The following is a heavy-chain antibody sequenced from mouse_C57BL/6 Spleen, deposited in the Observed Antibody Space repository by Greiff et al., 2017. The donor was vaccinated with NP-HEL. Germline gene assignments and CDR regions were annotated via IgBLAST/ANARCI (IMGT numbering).Heavy chain of an antibody. CDR1: GYTFTSYW. D-gene: IGHD1-1*01. CDR2: IDPSDSYT. CDR3: ARSDYGSSSWYFDY. V-gene: IGHV1-69*01. J-gene: IGHJ2*01. Sequence: QVQLQQPGAELVMPGASVKLSCKASGYTFTSYWMHWVKQRPGQGLEWIGEIDPSDSYTNYNQKFTGKSTLTVDKSSSTAYMQLSSLTSEDSAVYYCARSDYGSSSWYFDYWGQGTTLTVSS.